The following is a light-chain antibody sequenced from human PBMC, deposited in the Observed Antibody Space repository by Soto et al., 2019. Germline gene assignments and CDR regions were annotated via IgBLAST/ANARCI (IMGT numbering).Light chain of an antibody. V-gene: IGLV2-23*02. CDR1: SSVVGTYNL. J-gene: IGLJ1*01. CDR2: EVT. Sequence: QSALTQPASVSGSPGQSITISCSGTSSVVGTYNLVSWYQQCPGKAPRLMIYEVTKRPSGVSNRFSGSKSGNTASLTISGLQPEDEADYYCCSYAGSSSSIFGTGTKVTVL. CDR3: CSYAGSSSSI.